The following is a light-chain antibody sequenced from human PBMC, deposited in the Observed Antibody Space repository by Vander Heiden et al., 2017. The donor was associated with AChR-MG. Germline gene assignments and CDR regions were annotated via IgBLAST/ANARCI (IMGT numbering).Light chain of an antibody. V-gene: IGLV1-44*01. Sequence: QSVLPPPPSASGTPGQRVTISCSGSTSNIGVNTVNWYQHLPGTAPKLIISSNHQRPSGVPDRFSGSKSGTSASLAISGLQSDDEADYYCAAWDDSLKGVVFGGGTKLTVL. CDR2: SNH. J-gene: IGLJ2*01. CDR3: AAWDDSLKGVV. CDR1: TSNIGVNT.